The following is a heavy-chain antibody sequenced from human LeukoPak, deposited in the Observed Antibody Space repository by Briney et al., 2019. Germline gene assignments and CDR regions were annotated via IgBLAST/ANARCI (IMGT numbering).Heavy chain of an antibody. CDR1: GFTFSTYG. Sequence: GGSLRLSCAASGFTFSTYGMTWVRQAPGEGLEWVSAIRGGGDNAHYADSVKGRFTISRDNSKNTLYLHMNSLRAEDTAAYYCAKVGSDWYFDYWGQGTLVTVSS. CDR3: AKVGSDWYFDY. D-gene: IGHD6-19*01. CDR2: IRGGGDNA. V-gene: IGHV3-23*01. J-gene: IGHJ4*02.